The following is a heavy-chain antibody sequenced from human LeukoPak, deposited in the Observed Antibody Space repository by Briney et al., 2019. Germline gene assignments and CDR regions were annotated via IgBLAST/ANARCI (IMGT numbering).Heavy chain of an antibody. CDR3: AREWGYDSSASDD. CDR1: GYTFTGYY. CDR2: INPNSGGT. V-gene: IGHV1-2*02. Sequence: ASVKVSCKASGYTFTGYYMHWMRQAPGQGLEWMGWINPNSGGTNYAQKFQGRVTMTRDTSISTAYMELSRLRSDDTAVYYCAREWGYDSSASDDWGQGTLVTVSS. D-gene: IGHD3-22*01. J-gene: IGHJ4*02.